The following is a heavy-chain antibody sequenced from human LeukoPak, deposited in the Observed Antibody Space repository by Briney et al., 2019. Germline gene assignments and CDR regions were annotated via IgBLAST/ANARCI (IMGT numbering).Heavy chain of an antibody. CDR3: ARDRLRIRLGELSALDY. V-gene: IGHV4-59*01. D-gene: IGHD3-16*02. CDR1: GGSFSGYY. Sequence: PSETLSLTCAVYGGSFSGYYWSWIRQPPGKGLEWMGYIYYSGSTNYNPSLKSRVTISVDTSKNQFSLKLSSVTAADTAVYYCARDRLRIRLGELSALDYWGQGTLVTVSS. CDR2: IYYSGST. J-gene: IGHJ4*02.